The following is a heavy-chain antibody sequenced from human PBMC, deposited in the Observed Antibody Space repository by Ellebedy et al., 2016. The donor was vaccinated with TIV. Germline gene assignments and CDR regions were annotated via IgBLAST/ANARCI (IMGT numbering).Heavy chain of an antibody. CDR1: RFTFSDYT. J-gene: IGHJ6*02. V-gene: IGHV3-21*01. D-gene: IGHD3-9*01. Sequence: PGGSLRLSCAASRFTFSDYTMYWVRQAPGKGLEWVSSISSTSSYIYYGDSVKGRFSISRDNAKNSLFLQMSSLRAEDTAVYYCARDLNYDLLTGESYFYYGMDVWGQGTTVTVSS. CDR3: ARDLNYDLLTGESYFYYGMDV. CDR2: ISSTSSYI.